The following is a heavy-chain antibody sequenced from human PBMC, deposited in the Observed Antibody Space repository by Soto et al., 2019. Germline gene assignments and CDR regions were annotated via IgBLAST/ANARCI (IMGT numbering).Heavy chain of an antibody. CDR3: ARDSMKGRFDP. Sequence: EVQLVESGGGIVQPGGSLRLSSAASGFTFSTSWMHWVRQAPGKGLVWVSRIESDGRGTTYADSVKGRFTISRDNAKNTLYLQMNNLRAEDTAVYYCARDSMKGRFDPWGQGTLVTVSS. V-gene: IGHV3-74*01. D-gene: IGHD2-8*01. CDR1: GFTFSTSW. J-gene: IGHJ5*02. CDR2: IESDGRGT.